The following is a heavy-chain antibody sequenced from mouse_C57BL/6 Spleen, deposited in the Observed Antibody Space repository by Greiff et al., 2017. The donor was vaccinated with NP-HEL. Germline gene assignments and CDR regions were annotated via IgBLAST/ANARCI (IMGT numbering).Heavy chain of an antibody. J-gene: IGHJ4*01. Sequence: QVQLQQSGAELVKPGASVKLSCKASGYTFTSYWMHWVKQRPGQGLEWIGMIHPNSGSTNYNEKFKSKATLTVDKSSSTAYMQLSSLTSEDSAVYYCARLGVYYYAMDYWGQGTSVTVSS. V-gene: IGHV1-64*01. CDR1: GYTFTSYW. CDR3: ARLGVYYYAMDY. CDR2: IHPNSGST.